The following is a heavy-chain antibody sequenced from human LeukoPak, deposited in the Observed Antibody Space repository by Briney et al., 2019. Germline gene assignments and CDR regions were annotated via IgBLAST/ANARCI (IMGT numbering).Heavy chain of an antibody. CDR2: INHSGST. CDR3: ARAYTYRPGIAAAGAWFDP. V-gene: IGHV4-34*01. CDR1: GGSFSGYY. D-gene: IGHD6-13*01. Sequence: PSETLSLTCAVYGGSFSGYYWSWIRQPPGKGLEWIGEINHSGSTNYNPSLKSRVTISVDTSKNQFSLKLSSVTAADPAVYYCARAYTYRPGIAAAGAWFDPGGQGTLVTVSS. J-gene: IGHJ5*02.